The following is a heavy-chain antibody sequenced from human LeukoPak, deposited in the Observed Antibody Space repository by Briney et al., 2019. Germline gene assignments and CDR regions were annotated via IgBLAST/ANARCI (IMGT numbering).Heavy chain of an antibody. CDR1: GGSITNY. V-gene: IGHV4-59*01. CDR2: IYKSGST. CDR3: ARDRSMLRKNYYFDY. Sequence: PSETLSLTCTVSGGSITNYWSWIRQSPGKGLEWIGYIYKSGSTNYNPSLKSRVTISEDTSKNQFSLKLSSVTAVDTAVYYCARDRSMLRKNYYFDYWGQGTLVTVSS. D-gene: IGHD3-10*01. J-gene: IGHJ4*02.